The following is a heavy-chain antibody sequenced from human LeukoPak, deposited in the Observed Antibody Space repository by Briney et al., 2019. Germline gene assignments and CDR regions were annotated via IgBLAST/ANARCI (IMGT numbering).Heavy chain of an antibody. CDR3: ARDLREWELLDYYYYYGMDV. CDR2: INHSGST. CDR1: GGSFSGYY. J-gene: IGHJ6*02. V-gene: IGHV4-34*01. Sequence: SETLSLTCAVYGGSFSGYYWSWIRQPPGKGLEWIGEINHSGSTNYNPSLKSRVTISVDTSKNQFSLKLSSVTAADTAVYYCARDLREWELLDYYYYYGMDVWGQGTTVTVSS. D-gene: IGHD1-26*01.